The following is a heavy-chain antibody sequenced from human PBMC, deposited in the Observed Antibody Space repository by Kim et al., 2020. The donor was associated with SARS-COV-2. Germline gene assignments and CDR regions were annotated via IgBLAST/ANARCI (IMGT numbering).Heavy chain of an antibody. Sequence: AQKLQGRVTMTTDPSTSTAYMELRSLRSDDTAVYYCAREGSSKKETHFDYWGQGTLVTVSS. CDR3: AREGSSKKETHFDY. J-gene: IGHJ4*02. D-gene: IGHD6-13*01. V-gene: IGHV1-18*01.